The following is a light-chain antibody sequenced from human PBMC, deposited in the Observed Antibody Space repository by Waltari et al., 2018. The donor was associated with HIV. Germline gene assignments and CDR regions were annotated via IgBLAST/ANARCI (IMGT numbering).Light chain of an antibody. CDR1: QDINKY. V-gene: IGKV1-33*01. CDR3: QQYDNLPSIT. J-gene: IGKJ5*01. CDR2: DAY. Sequence: DIQMTQSPSSLSASVGDRVTITCQASQDINKYLNWYQQKPGKAPDLLIYDAYNLKTGVPSRFSGSGYGTDFTLTISSLQPEDLATYFCQQYDNLPSITFGQGTRVEIK.